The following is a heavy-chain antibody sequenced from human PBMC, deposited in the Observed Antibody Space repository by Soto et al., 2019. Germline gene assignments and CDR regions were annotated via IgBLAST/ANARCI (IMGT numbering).Heavy chain of an antibody. D-gene: IGHD2-2*01. J-gene: IGHJ6*03. CDR2: INSDGSST. V-gene: IGHV3-74*01. Sequence: GGSLRLSCAASGFTFSSYWMHWVRQAPGKGLVWVSRINSDGSSTSYADSVKGRFTISRDNAKNTLYLQMNSLRAEDTAVYYCARVDPPVPAAMLGAAALPGESYYYYYYYMDVWGKGTTVTVSS. CDR3: ARVDPPVPAAMLGAAALPGESYYYYYYYMDV. CDR1: GFTFSSYW.